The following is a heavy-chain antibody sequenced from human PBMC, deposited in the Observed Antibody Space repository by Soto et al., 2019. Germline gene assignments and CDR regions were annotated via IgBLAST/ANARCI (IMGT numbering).Heavy chain of an antibody. V-gene: IGHV3-48*01. D-gene: IGHD3-9*01. CDR1: GFTFSSYS. CDR2: ISSSSSTI. J-gene: IGHJ6*03. Sequence: EVQLVESGGGLVQPGGSLRLSCAASGFTFSSYSMNWVRQAPGKGLEWGSYISSSSSTIYYADSVKGRFTISRDNAKNSLYLQMNSLRAEDTAVYYCARDREVLRYFDWFPMFYMDVWGKGTTVTVSS. CDR3: ARDREVLRYFDWFPMFYMDV.